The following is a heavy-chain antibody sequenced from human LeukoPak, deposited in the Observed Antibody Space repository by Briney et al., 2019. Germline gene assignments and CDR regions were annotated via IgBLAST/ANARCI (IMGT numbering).Heavy chain of an antibody. J-gene: IGHJ4*02. CDR2: INPNSGGT. CDR3: ARDLKLWPGIAVAGTQRDY. V-gene: IGHV1-2*02. D-gene: IGHD6-19*01. Sequence: ASVKVSCKASGYTFTGYYMHWVRQAPGQGLEWMGWINPNSGGTNYAQKFQGRVTMTRDTSISTAYMELSRLRSDDTAVYYCARDLKLWPGIAVAGTQRDYWGQGTLVTVSS. CDR1: GYTFTGYY.